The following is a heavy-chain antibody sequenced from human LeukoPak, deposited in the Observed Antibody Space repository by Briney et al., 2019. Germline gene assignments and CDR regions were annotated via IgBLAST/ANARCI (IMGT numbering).Heavy chain of an antibody. V-gene: IGHV3-9*01. CDR3: ARAGGSGSYYNLYFDY. J-gene: IGHJ4*02. CDR2: ISWNSGSI. D-gene: IGHD3-10*01. Sequence: GGSLRLSCAASGFTFDDYAMHWVRQAPGKGLEWVSGISWNSGSIGYADSVKGRFTISRDNSKNTLYLQMNSLRAEDTAVYYCARAGGSGSYYNLYFDYWGQGTLVTVSS. CDR1: GFTFDDYA.